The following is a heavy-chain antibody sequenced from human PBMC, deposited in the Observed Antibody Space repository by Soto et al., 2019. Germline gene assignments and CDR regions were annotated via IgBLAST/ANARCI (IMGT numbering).Heavy chain of an antibody. V-gene: IGHV4-59*08. CDR3: ERHKDAGSDRGGMDV. CDR1: GGSISNFY. Sequence: QVQLQESGPGLVKPSETLSLTCTVSGGSISNFYWTWIRQPPGKGLEWIGNVHYSGSTNYNPSVKSRVTTSVDTAKSQLSLNLSSVTAADTAVYYCERHKDAGSDRGGMDVWGQGTTVTVSS. J-gene: IGHJ6*02. CDR2: VHYSGST. D-gene: IGHD6-25*01.